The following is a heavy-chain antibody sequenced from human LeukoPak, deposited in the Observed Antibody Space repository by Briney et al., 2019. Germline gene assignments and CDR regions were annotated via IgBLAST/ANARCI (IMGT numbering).Heavy chain of an antibody. CDR3: ARDGGYYNYYYMDV. CDR1: GFTFSSYS. V-gene: IGHV3-48*04. Sequence: GGSLRLSCAASGFTFSSYSVSWVRQAPGKGLEWVSYISSSSSTIYYAGSVKGRFTISRDNAKNSLYLQMNSLRAEDTAVYYCARDGGYYNYYYMDVWGKGTTVTVSS. CDR2: ISSSSSTI. J-gene: IGHJ6*03. D-gene: IGHD2-15*01.